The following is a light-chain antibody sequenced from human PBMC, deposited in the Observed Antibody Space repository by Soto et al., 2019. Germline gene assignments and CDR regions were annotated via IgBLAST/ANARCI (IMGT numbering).Light chain of an antibody. CDR2: DVS. J-gene: IGLJ1*01. CDR3: SSYAGTHIV. Sequence: QSVLTQPPSASGSPGQSVTISCTGTSSDVGGYNYVSWYQQHPGRAPKLMIYDVSKRPSGVPDRFSGSKSGNTASLTVSGLQVEDEADYYCSSYAGTHIVFGTGTKLTVL. V-gene: IGLV2-8*01. CDR1: SSDVGGYNY.